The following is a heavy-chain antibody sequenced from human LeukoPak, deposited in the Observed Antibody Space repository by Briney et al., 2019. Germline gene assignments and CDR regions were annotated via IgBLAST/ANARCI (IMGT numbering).Heavy chain of an antibody. CDR1: GFTFSSYG. V-gene: IGHV3-30*03. J-gene: IGHJ4*02. CDR2: ISYDGSNK. CDR3: ARDWRFGWLAKYYFDY. Sequence: GGSLRLSCAASGFTFSSYGMHWVRQAPGKGLEWVAVISYDGSNKYYADSVKGRFTISRDNSKNTLYLQMNSLRAEDTAVYYCARDWRFGWLAKYYFDYWGQGTLVTVSS. D-gene: IGHD3-10*01.